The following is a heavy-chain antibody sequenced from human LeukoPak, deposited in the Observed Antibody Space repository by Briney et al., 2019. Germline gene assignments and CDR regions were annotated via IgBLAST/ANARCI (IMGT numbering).Heavy chain of an antibody. CDR2: IYPGDSDT. CDR3: ARQHGDDIYSPDALVDI. CDR1: GYSFTSYW. V-gene: IGHV5-51*01. J-gene: IGHJ3*02. Sequence: GESLKISCKGSGYSFTSYWIGWVRQMPGKGLEWMGIIYPGDSDTRYSPSFQGQVTISADKSISTAYLQWSSLKASDTDMYYCARQHGDDIYSPDALVDIWGQGTMVTVSS. D-gene: IGHD3-9*01.